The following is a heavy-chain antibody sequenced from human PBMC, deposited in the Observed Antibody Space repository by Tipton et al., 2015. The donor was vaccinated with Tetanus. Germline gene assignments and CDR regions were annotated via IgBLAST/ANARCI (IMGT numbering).Heavy chain of an antibody. CDR2: IFYSGNS. Sequence: TLSLTCAVCGDSGSRHYWSWIRQPPGKALEWIGDIFYSGNSISNPSFRSRVTMSVDTSRTLFSLTLIAVTAADTAVYFCARGLIDDFLGSRIYFDSWGPGTLVTVSS. J-gene: IGHJ4*02. CDR3: ARGLIDDFLGSRIYFDS. D-gene: IGHD2-8*01. CDR1: GDSGSRHY. V-gene: IGHV4-59*02.